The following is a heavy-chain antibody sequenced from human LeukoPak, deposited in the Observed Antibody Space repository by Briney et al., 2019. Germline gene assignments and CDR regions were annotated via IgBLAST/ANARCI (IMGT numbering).Heavy chain of an antibody. J-gene: IGHJ4*02. CDR2: ISGSGGIT. CDR3: ARQRGAAVAVYFDY. D-gene: IGHD6-19*01. V-gene: IGHV3-23*01. Sequence: PGASLRLSCAASGFTFNSYAMNWVRPAPGKGLEWVSSISGSGGITQYADSVKGRFTISRDTSKNTLYLQMNSLRAEDTAVYYCARQRGAAVAVYFDYWGQGTLVTVSS. CDR1: GFTFNSYA.